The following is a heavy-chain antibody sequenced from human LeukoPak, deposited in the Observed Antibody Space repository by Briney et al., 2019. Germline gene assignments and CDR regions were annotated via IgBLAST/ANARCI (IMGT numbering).Heavy chain of an antibody. D-gene: IGHD6-13*01. CDR3: AKKLGFIPQFDY. CDR1: GFTFSTEA. Sequence: GGSLRLSCEVSGFTFSTEAMTWVRQAPGKGLEWVSSISDSSRTTYYADSVQGRFTISRDNSRNTVYLQMNSLRVEDAAFYYCAKKLGFIPQFDYWSQGTLVAVSS. CDR2: ISDSSRTT. V-gene: IGHV3-23*01. J-gene: IGHJ4*02.